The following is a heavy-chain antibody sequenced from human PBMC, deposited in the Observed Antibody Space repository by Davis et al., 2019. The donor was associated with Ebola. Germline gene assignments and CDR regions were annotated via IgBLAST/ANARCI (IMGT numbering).Heavy chain of an antibody. D-gene: IGHD3-3*01. V-gene: IGHV1-46*01. CDR1: GYTFTSYY. Sequence: ASVTVSCKASGYTFTSYYMHWVRQAPGQGLEWMGIINPSGGSTRYAQKFQGRVTMTRDTSTSTVYMERSSLRSEDTAVYYCATVGYYDFWSGYYDYGMDVWGQGTTVTVSS. CDR2: INPSGGST. J-gene: IGHJ6*02. CDR3: ATVGYYDFWSGYYDYGMDV.